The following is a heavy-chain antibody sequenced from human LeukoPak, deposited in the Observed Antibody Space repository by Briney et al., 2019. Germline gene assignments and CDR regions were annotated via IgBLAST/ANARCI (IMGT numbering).Heavy chain of an antibody. J-gene: IGHJ4*02. CDR3: ARLRTYYYDSSGYYLFDY. CDR1: GGSFSGYY. Sequence: SETLSLTCAVYGGSFSGYYWSWIRQPPGKGLEWIGYIYYSGSTNYNPSLKSRVTISVDTSKNQFSLKLSSVTAADTAVYYCARLRTYYYDSSGYYLFDYWGQGTLVTVSS. D-gene: IGHD3-22*01. V-gene: IGHV4-59*08. CDR2: IYYSGST.